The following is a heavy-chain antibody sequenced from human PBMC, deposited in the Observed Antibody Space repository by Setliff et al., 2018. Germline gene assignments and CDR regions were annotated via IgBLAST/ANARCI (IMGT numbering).Heavy chain of an antibody. J-gene: IGHJ4*02. D-gene: IGHD6-19*01. CDR1: GFTFSDSY. V-gene: IGHV3-11*01. CDR2: ISPSSDRV. Sequence: PGGSLRLSCAASGFTFSDSYMSWIRQAPGKGLEWISYISPSSDRVYYSKSVEGRFSVSRDNAKKSLYLQMNSLRVDDTAVYYCARDLRVAEAGFDLWGQGSLVTVSS. CDR3: ARDLRVAEAGFDL.